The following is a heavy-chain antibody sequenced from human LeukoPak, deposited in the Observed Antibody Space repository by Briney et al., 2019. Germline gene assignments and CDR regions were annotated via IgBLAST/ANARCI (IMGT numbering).Heavy chain of an antibody. CDR1: GFTFSSYA. CDR2: ISGSGGST. J-gene: IGHJ5*01. V-gene: IGHV3-23*01. D-gene: IGHD3-16*01. CDR3: AKGGRFSRSWFDY. Sequence: GGSLRLSCAASGFTFSSYAMSWVRQAPGKGLEWVSAISGSGGSTYYADSVKGRFTISRDNSKNTLYLQMNSLRAEDTAVYYRAKGGRFSRSWFDYWGQGTLVTVSS.